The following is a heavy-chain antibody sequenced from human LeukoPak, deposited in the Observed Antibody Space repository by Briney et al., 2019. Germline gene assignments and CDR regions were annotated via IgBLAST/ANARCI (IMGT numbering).Heavy chain of an antibody. Sequence: GGSLRLSCAASGFTFSSYSMNWVRQAPGKGLEWVSSISSSSSHIYYADSVKGRFTISRDNAKNSLYLQMNSLRAEDTAVYYCARQGGIVVVPRPFDYWAREPWSPSPQ. D-gene: IGHD3-22*01. V-gene: IGHV3-21*01. CDR3: ARQGGIVVVPRPFDY. J-gene: IGHJ4*02. CDR1: GFTFSSYS. CDR2: ISSSSSHI.